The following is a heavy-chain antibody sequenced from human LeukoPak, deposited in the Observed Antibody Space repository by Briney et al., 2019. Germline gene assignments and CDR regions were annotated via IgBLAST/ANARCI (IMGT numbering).Heavy chain of an antibody. J-gene: IGHJ4*02. Sequence: GSLRLSCAASGFTFSSYSMNWVRQAPGKGLEWVSSISSSSSYIYYADSVKGRFTISRDNAKNSLYLQMNSLRAEDTAVYYCARVSAAGTNFDYWGQGTLVTVSS. CDR2: ISSSSSYI. CDR3: ARVSAAGTNFDY. CDR1: GFTFSSYS. D-gene: IGHD6-13*01. V-gene: IGHV3-21*01.